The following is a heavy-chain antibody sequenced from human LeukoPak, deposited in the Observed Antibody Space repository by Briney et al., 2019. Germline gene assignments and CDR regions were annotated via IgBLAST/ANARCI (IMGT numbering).Heavy chain of an antibody. D-gene: IGHD6-19*01. CDR3: TRNSGWYGLS. V-gene: IGHV3-23*01. CDR1: GFTLSSYE. CDR2: IDYDGGSG. J-gene: IGHJ1*01. Sequence: GGSLRLSCTVSGFTLSSYEMSWIRQAPGKGLEWVSSIDYDGGSGHYANSVKGRFTISRDNSNNTLFLHLNSLRGEDTAVYYCTRNSGWYGLSWGQGTLVTVSS.